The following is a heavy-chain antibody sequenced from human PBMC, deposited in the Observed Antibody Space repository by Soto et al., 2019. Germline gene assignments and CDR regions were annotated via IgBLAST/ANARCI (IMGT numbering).Heavy chain of an antibody. CDR1: EGSSSSYY. CDR2: IYYSGST. J-gene: IGHJ4*02. V-gene: IGHV4-59*01. CDR3: ARGYGSGSYTRFVY. D-gene: IGHD3-10*01. Sequence: PSETRSHTCSVAEGSSSSYYGSWIRKHPGKGLVWIGYIYYSGSTNYNPSLKSRVTISVDTSKNQFSLKLSSVTAADTAVYFFARGYGSGSYTRFVYWGQGPLVTAPQ.